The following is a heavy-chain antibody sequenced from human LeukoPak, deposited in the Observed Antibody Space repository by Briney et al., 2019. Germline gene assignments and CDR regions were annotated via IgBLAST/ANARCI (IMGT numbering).Heavy chain of an antibody. CDR3: ARTLGIAAAGTGLGLYDY. V-gene: IGHV4-30-2*01. CDR2: IYHSGST. CDR1: GGSISSGGYS. J-gene: IGHJ4*02. D-gene: IGHD6-13*01. Sequence: SETPSLTCAVSGGSISSGGYSWSWIRQPPGKGLEWIGYIYHSGSTYYNPSLKSRVTISVDRSKNQFSLKLSSVTAADTAVYYCARTLGIAAAGTGLGLYDYWGQGTLVTVSS.